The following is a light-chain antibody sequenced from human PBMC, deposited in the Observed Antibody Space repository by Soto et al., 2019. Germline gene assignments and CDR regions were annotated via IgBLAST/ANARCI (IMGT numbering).Light chain of an antibody. CDR1: SSNIGSNY. J-gene: IGLJ2*01. CDR3: AAWDDSLSGYVV. CDR2: RNN. V-gene: IGLV1-47*01. Sequence: QSVLTQPPSASGTPGQRVTISCSGSSSNIGSNYVYWYQQLPGTAPKLLIYRNNQRPSGVPDRFSGSKSGTSASLAISGLXXXXXXXXXCAAWDDSLSGYVVFGGGTKLTVL.